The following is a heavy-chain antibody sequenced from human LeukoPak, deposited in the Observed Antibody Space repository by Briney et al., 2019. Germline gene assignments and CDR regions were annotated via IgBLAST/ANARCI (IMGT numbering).Heavy chain of an antibody. V-gene: IGHV4-59*11. CDR2: SYHSGTV. D-gene: IGHD4-11*01. J-gene: IGHJ4*02. Sequence: PSETLSLTCSVSGDSISSLYWNWIRQPPGKGLEWIGFSYHSGTVTYNPSLKSRGTMSVDTSKDQVSLKLTSVTAADTAVYYCAKSRLGTDTSTVHSFVYWGQGILVTVSS. CDR3: AKSRLGTDTSTVHSFVY. CDR1: GDSISSLY.